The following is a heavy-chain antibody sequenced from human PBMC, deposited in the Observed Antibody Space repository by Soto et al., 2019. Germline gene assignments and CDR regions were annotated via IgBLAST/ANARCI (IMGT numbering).Heavy chain of an antibody. D-gene: IGHD4-17*01. CDR1: GGSFSGYY. CDR3: ARGRRPAVTTLAYFDY. Sequence: PSETLSLTCAVYGGSFSGYYWSWIRQPPGKGLEWIGEVNHSGSTNYNPSLKSRVTISVDTSKNQFSLKLSSVTAADTAVYYCARGRRPAVTTLAYFDYWGQGTLVTVSS. V-gene: IGHV4-34*01. J-gene: IGHJ4*02. CDR2: VNHSGST.